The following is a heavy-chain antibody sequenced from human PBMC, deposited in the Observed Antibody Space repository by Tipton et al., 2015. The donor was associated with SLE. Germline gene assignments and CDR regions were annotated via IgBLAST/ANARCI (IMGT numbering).Heavy chain of an antibody. V-gene: IGHV4-34*01. J-gene: IGHJ5*02. CDR2: INHSGST. D-gene: IGHD6-19*01. Sequence: TLSLTCAVYGGSFSGYYWCWICQPPGKGLEWIGEINHSGSTNYNPSLTSRVTISVDTSKNQISLKLSSVTAADTAVYYCAVEAVAPSWCDPWGQGTLVTVSS. CDR3: AVEAVAPSWCDP. CDR1: GGSFSGYY.